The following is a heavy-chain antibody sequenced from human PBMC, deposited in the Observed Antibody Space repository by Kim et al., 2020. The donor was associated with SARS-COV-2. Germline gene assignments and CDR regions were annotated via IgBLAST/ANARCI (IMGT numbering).Heavy chain of an antibody. CDR2: ISYDGSNK. CDR1: GFTFSIYG. V-gene: IGHV3-33*05. J-gene: IGHJ5*02. D-gene: IGHD6-19*01. CDR3: ARGMYSSGWMNWFDP. Sequence: GGSLRLSCASSGFTFSIYGMNWVRQAPGKGLEWVAFISYDGSNKYYADSVKGRITISRDNSKNTVYLQMNSLRAEDTAVYYCARGMYSSGWMNWFDPWGQGTLVTVSS.